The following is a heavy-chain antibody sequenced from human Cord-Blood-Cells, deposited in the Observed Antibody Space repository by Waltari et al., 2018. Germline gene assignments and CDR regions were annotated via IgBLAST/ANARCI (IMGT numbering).Heavy chain of an antibody. J-gene: IGHJ5*02. D-gene: IGHD6-13*01. Sequence: QVQLQQWGAGLLKPSETLSPPRAVYGWSFSGYYWSWLRQPPGKGLEWIGEINHSGSTNYNPSLKSRVTISVDTSKNQFSLKLSSVTAADTAVYYCATEKYSSSWYWFDPWGQGTLVTVSS. CDR3: ATEKYSSSWYWFDP. CDR1: GWSFSGYY. V-gene: IGHV4-34*01. CDR2: INHSGST.